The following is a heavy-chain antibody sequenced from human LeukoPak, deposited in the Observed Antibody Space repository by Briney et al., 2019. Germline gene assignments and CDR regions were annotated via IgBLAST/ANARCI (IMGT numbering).Heavy chain of an antibody. Sequence: GGSLRLSCAASGFTFSDYYMGWIRQAPGKGLEWVSYISSSRSYTNYADSVKGRFTISRDNAKNSLYLQMNSLRAEDTAVYYCARTYTRAFDYWGQGTLVSVSS. V-gene: IGHV3-11*03. CDR1: GFTFSDYY. J-gene: IGHJ4*02. CDR3: ARTYTRAFDY. CDR2: ISSSRSYT. D-gene: IGHD3-16*01.